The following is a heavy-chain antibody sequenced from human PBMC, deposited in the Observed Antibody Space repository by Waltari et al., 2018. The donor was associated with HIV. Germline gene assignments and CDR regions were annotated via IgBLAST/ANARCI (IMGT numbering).Heavy chain of an antibody. Sequence: VQLVQSGAEVKKPGASVKVSCKASGYTFTSYGISWVRQAPGKGLEWMGWIRGYKGNTNDAQKLQGRVTMTTDTSTSTAYMELRSLRSDDTAVYYCARDIAAAGTGGIDYWGQGTLVTVSS. CDR2: IRGYKGNT. CDR1: GYTFTSYG. CDR3: ARDIAAAGTGGIDY. J-gene: IGHJ4*02. V-gene: IGHV1-18*01. D-gene: IGHD6-13*01.